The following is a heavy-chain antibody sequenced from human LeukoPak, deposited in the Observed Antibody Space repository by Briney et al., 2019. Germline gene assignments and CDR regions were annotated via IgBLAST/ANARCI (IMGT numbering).Heavy chain of an antibody. Sequence: GASVKVSCKASGYTFTSYGISWVRQAPGQGLEWMGWISAYNGNTNYAQKFQGRVTMTRDTSISTAYMELSRLRSDDTAVYYCARSWAQGPYYYYYIDVWGKGTTVTVSS. J-gene: IGHJ6*03. CDR1: GYTFTSYG. V-gene: IGHV1-18*01. CDR3: ARSWAQGPYYYYYIDV. CDR2: ISAYNGNT.